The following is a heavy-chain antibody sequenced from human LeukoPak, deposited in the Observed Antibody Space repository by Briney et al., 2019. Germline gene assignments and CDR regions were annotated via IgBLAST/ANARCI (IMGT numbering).Heavy chain of an antibody. CDR2: INHSGST. J-gene: IGHJ4*02. CDR1: GGSFSGYY. CDR3: ARGRTVTTFDY. D-gene: IGHD4-17*01. V-gene: IGHV4-34*01. Sequence: SETLSLTCAVYGGSFSGYYWSWVRQPPGKGLEWIGEINHSGSTNYNPSLKSRVTISVDTSKNQFSLKLSSVTAADTAVYYCARGRTVTTFDYWGQGTLVTVSS.